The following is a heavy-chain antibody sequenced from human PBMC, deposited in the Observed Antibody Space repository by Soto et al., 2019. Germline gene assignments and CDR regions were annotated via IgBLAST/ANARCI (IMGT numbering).Heavy chain of an antibody. V-gene: IGHV6-1*01. J-gene: IGHJ6*02. D-gene: IGHD1-1*01. CDR3: ARATDVERRGVDYDYGMDV. CDR1: VDSVSSNSAA. CDR2: TYYRSKWYN. Sequence: SQTLSLTCAISVDSVSSNSAAWYLISQSPSRGLEWLGRTYYRSKWYNDYAVSVKSRITINKDTSKNQFSLQLKSVTPEETAVYYGARATDVERRGVDYDYGMDVWGQGRXVTVSS.